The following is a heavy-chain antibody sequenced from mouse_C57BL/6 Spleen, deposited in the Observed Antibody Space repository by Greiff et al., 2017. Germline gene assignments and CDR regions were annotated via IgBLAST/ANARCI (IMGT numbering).Heavy chain of an antibody. V-gene: IGHV1-15*01. D-gene: IGHD1-1*01. Sequence: QVHVKQSGAELVRPWASVTLSCKASGYTFTDYEMHWVKQTPVHGLEWIGAIDPETGGTAYNQKFKGKAILTADKSSSTAYMELRSLTSEDSAVYYCTRGDYGSSYVRDYFDYWGQGTTLTVSS. CDR2: IDPETGGT. J-gene: IGHJ2*01. CDR1: GYTFTDYE. CDR3: TRGDYGSSYVRDYFDY.